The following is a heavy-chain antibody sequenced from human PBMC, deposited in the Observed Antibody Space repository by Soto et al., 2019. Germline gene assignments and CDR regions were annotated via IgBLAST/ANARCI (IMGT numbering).Heavy chain of an antibody. CDR2: INHSGST. J-gene: IGHJ4*02. D-gene: IGHD1-26*01. V-gene: IGHV4-34*01. Sequence: PSETLSLTCAVYGGSFSGNYWSWIRQPQGKGLEWIGDINHSGSTNQNPSLKSRVTISVDTSKNQFSLKLSSVTAADTAVYYCARDKWELLHLFDYWGQGTLVTVSS. CDR1: GGSFSGNY. CDR3: ARDKWELLHLFDY.